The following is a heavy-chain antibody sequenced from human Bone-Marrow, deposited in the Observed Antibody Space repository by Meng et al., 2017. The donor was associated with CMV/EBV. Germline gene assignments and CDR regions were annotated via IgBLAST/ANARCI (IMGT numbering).Heavy chain of an antibody. D-gene: IGHD5-18*01. Sequence: ASVKVSCKASGYTFTSYYMHWVRQAPGQGLEWMGIINPSGGSTSYAQKFQGRVTMTRDTSTSTVYMELSSLRSEDTAVYYCARRRGYSYGGGYYYYGMDVWGQGTTVTVSS. CDR3: ARRRGYSYGGGYYYYGMDV. J-gene: IGHJ6*02. CDR2: INPSGGST. CDR1: GYTFTSYY. V-gene: IGHV1-46*01.